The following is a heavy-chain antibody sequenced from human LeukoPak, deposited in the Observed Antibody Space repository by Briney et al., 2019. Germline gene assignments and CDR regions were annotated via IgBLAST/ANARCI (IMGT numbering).Heavy chain of an antibody. V-gene: IGHV3-23*01. CDR2: INTSGGST. J-gene: IGHJ3*01. CDR1: GFTFSRHA. D-gene: IGHD3-10*02. Sequence: GGSVRLSCAASGFTFSRHAMTWVRQAPGKGLEWVSGINTSGGSTFYADSVKGRFTISRDNSKNTLFLQMHSLRVDDTGVYYCAKTSRKTNIEVVLGGAFDLWGQGTVVSVSS. CDR3: AKTSRKTNIEVVLGGAFDL.